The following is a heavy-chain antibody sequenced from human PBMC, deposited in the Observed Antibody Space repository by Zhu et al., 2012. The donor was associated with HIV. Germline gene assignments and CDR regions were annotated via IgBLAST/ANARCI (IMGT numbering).Heavy chain of an antibody. CDR2: IYYSGIT. J-gene: IGHJ4*02. V-gene: IGHV4-39*01. CDR3: ARHLDNYVLRFGDLSLPFDY. Sequence: QVQLQESGPGLVKPSETLSLTCTVSGGSINDTNYYWAWVRQPPGRGLEWIGSIYYSGITSYNPSLESRVIVSVDTSRNQFSLKLSSVTAADTAIFYCARHLDNYVLRFGDLSLPFDYVGQGTRSSSP. D-gene: IGHD3-16*02. CDR1: GGSINDTNYY.